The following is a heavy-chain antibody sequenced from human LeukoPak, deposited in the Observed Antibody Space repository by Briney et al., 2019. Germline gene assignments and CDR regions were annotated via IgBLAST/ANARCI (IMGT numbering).Heavy chain of an antibody. J-gene: IGHJ4*02. Sequence: SETLSLTCTVSGGSISSNNYYWGWIRQPPGKELEWIGSIYNSGSTYYNPSLKSRVTISVDTSKNQFALKLSSVTAADTAVYYCARDRSSYFDYWGQGTLVTVSS. D-gene: IGHD1-14*01. CDR3: ARDRSSYFDY. CDR1: GGSISSNNYY. CDR2: IYNSGST. V-gene: IGHV4-39*01.